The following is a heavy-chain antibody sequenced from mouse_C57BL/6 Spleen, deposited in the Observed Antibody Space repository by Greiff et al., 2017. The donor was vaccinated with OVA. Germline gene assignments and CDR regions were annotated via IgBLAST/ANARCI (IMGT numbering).Heavy chain of an antibody. V-gene: IGHV1-15*01. CDR1: GYTFTDYE. J-gene: IGHJ2*01. CDR2: IDPETGGT. CDR3: RYGRDVDY. Sequence: QVQLQQSGAELVRPGASVTLSCKASGYTFTDYEMHWVKQTPVHGLEWIGAIDPETGGTAYNQKFKGKAILTADQSSSTAYMELRSLTSEDSAVYYCRYGRDVDYGGQGTTLTVSS. D-gene: IGHD1-1*01.